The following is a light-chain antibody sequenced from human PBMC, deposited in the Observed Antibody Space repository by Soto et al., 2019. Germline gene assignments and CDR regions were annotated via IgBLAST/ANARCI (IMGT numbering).Light chain of an antibody. V-gene: IGKV3-20*01. CDR3: QQYSSSRT. CDR1: QSVSSNH. Sequence: ESVLTQSPVTLSFSPCEIATLSCRASQSVSSNHLAWYQQKPGQAPRLLIYGGSSRATGIPVRFSGSGSETDFTLTITRLEPEDFAVYYCQQYSSSRTFGQGTKVDIK. CDR2: GGS. J-gene: IGKJ1*01.